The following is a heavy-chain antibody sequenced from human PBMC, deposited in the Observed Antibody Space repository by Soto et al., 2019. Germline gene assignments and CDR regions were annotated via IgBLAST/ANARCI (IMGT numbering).Heavy chain of an antibody. J-gene: IGHJ5*02. CDR1: GGSISSGGYY. Sequence: PSETLSLTCIVSGGSISSGGYYWSWIRQHTGKGLEWIGYIYYSGSTYYNPSLKSRVTISVDTSKNQFSLKLSSVTAADTAVYYCAGKSSSARGWFDPWGQGTLVTVSS. V-gene: IGHV4-31*03. CDR2: IYYSGST. D-gene: IGHD6-13*01. CDR3: AGKSSSARGWFDP.